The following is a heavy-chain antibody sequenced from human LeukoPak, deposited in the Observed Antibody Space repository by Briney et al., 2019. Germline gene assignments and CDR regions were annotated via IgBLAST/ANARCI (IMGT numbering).Heavy chain of an antibody. V-gene: IGHV4-34*01. CDR3: ARGGGIAARGRGRRYFDY. Sequence: PSETLSLTCAVYGGSFSGYYWSWIRQPPGKGLEWIGEINHSGSTNYNPSLQSRVTISVDTSKNQFSLKLSSVTAADTAVDYCARGGGIAARGRGRRYFDYWGQGALVTVSS. CDR2: INHSGST. J-gene: IGHJ4*02. D-gene: IGHD6-6*01. CDR1: GGSFSGYY.